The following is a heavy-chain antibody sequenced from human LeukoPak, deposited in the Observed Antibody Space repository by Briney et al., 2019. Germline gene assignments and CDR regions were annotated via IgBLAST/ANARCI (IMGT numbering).Heavy chain of an antibody. CDR1: GFTFNSYW. V-gene: IGHV3-21*01. CDR2: ISSSSDYI. Sequence: GGSLRLSCAASGFTFNSYWMSWVRQAPGKGLEWVSSISSSSDYIYHADSVKGRFTISRDNPKKSLYLQMNSLRAEDTAVYYCARGATTTRFGRFDPWGQGTLVIVSS. D-gene: IGHD4-17*01. J-gene: IGHJ5*02. CDR3: ARGATTTRFGRFDP.